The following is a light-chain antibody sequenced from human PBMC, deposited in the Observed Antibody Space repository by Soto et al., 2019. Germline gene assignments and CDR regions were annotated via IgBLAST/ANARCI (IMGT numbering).Light chain of an antibody. CDR3: QQTYSTPYT. CDR2: AAS. Sequence: DIQMTQSPSSLSASVGDRVTITCRASQSISSYLNWYLQKPGKAPQLLIYAASSLQSGVPSRFSGSGSGTDFTLTISSLQPEDFATYFCQQTYSTPYTFGQGTKLDIK. J-gene: IGKJ2*01. V-gene: IGKV1-39*01. CDR1: QSISSY.